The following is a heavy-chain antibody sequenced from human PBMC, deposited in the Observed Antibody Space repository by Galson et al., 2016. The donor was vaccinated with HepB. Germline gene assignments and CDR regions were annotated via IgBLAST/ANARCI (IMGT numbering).Heavy chain of an antibody. V-gene: IGHV3-30*04. J-gene: IGHJ4*02. CDR1: GFAFNTFA. D-gene: IGHD2/OR15-2a*01. CDR3: ARDLS. CDR2: ISYDGSNK. Sequence: SLRLSCAASGFAFNTFALHWVRQAPGKGLEWVALISYDGSNKYYADSVKGRLTISRDNSKNTLSLQMNSLRTDDTAVYYCARDLSWGQGTLVIVSS.